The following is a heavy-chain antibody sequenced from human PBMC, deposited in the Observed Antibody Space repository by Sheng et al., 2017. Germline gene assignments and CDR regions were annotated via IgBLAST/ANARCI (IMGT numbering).Heavy chain of an antibody. CDR2: IIPLVDPTA. D-gene: IGHD5-12*01. CDR3: ARVGGEWNGYGDS. V-gene: IGHV1-69*13. J-gene: IGHJ4*02. CDR1: GGTLSNHV. Sequence: QVQLVQSGAEVRNPGSSVKVSCKTSGGTLSNHVFGWARQAPGQGLEWMGRIIPLVDPTADYAQRFQGRLTMTADASTDTVYMELRSLTSNDTAVYFCARVGGEWNGYGDSWGQGTLVIVSS.